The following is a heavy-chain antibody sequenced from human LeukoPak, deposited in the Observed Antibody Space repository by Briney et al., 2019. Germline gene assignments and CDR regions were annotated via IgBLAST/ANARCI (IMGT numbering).Heavy chain of an antibody. V-gene: IGHV3-30*02. CDR1: GFTFSSYG. D-gene: IGHD2-2*01. J-gene: IGHJ4*02. CDR3: AKFNRQYCSSISCYGGFDY. Sequence: PGGSLRLSCAASGFTFSSYGMGWVRQAPGKGLEWVAFIRNDGSNKYYADSVKGRFTISRDNSKNTLYLQMNSLRAEDTAVYYCAKFNRQYCSSISCYGGFDYWGQGTLVTVSS. CDR2: IRNDGSNK.